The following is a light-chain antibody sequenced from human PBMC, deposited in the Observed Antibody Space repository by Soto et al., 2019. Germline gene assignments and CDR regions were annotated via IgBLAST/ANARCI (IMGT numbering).Light chain of an antibody. CDR3: QQSYSTPRT. Sequence: DIKMTQSPSSLSKSVGDRVTITCRASQSISTYLNWYQQKPGKAPKLLIYAASSLQSGVPSRFSGSGSGTDFTLTISSLQPEDFATYYCQQSYSTPRTFGQGTKVDIK. V-gene: IGKV1-39*01. CDR1: QSISTY. CDR2: AAS. J-gene: IGKJ1*01.